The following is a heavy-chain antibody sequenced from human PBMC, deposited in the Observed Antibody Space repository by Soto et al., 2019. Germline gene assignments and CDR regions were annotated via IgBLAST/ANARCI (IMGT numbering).Heavy chain of an antibody. D-gene: IGHD1-1*01. CDR1: GFTFTNYY. CDR3: ARGDTYYVNWYFDY. J-gene: IGHJ4*02. V-gene: IGHV1-18*01. Sequence: QVQLVQSGAEVKKPGASVKVSCKTSGFTFTNYYINWVRQAPGQGLEVMGWISAYSGNTNYAQNLQGRFTMTTDTSASTAYLELRSLRSDDTAVYFCARGDTYYVNWYFDYWGQGTQVTVSS. CDR2: ISAYSGNT.